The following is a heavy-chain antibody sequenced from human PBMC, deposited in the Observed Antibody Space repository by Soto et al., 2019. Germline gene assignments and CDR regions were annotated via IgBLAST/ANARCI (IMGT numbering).Heavy chain of an antibody. CDR1: GGSVSSGSYY. CDR3: ARHLIY. Sequence: ETLSLTCTVSGGSVSSGSYYWSWIRQPPGKGLEWIGYIYDSGSTYYNSSLKSRVTMSVDTSKNQFSLKLSSVTAADTAVYYCARHLIYWGQGTPVTVS. V-gene: IGHV4-61*01. J-gene: IGHJ4*02. CDR2: IYDSGST. D-gene: IGHD2-21*01.